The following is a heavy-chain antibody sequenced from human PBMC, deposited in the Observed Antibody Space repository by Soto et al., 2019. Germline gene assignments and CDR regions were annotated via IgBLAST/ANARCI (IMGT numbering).Heavy chain of an antibody. D-gene: IGHD3-22*01. CDR1: GYSFSFYW. J-gene: IGHJ3*02. Sequence: LKISCKASGYSFSFYWIGWVRQMPGKGLEWMAIMYPDDSDIRYSPSFEAHVTISADKSTSTAFLQWSSLKASDTAMYYCATAYVYDFENSNYYRDAFDIWGQGTLVTVS. CDR3: ATAYVYDFENSNYYRDAFDI. V-gene: IGHV5-51*01. CDR2: MYPDDSDI.